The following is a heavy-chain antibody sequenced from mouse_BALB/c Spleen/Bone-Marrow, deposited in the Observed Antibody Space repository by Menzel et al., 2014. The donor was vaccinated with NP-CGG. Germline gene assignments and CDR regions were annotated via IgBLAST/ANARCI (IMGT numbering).Heavy chain of an antibody. CDR2: ISNGGGST. CDR3: ATGTFAY. CDR1: GFTFSSYT. J-gene: IGHJ3*01. Sequence: DVMLVESGGGLVQPGGSLKLSCAASGFTFSSYTMSWVRQTPEKRLEWVAYISNGGGSTYYPDTVKGRFTISRDNAKNTLDLQMSSLKSEDTAMYYCATGTFAYWGQGTLVTVSA. D-gene: IGHD4-1*01. V-gene: IGHV5-12-2*01.